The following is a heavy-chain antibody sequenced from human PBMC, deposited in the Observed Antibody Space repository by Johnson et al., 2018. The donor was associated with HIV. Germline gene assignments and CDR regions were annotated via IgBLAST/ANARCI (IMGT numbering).Heavy chain of an antibody. CDR2: ISYDGSNK. V-gene: IGHV3-30-3*01. CDR3: ARDWEGYAFDI. J-gene: IGHJ3*02. CDR1: GFTFSRYA. D-gene: IGHD1-26*01. Sequence: VQLLESGGGVVQPGRSLRLSCAASGFTFSRYAMHWVRQAPGKGLEWVAVISYDGSNKYYADSVKGPFTISRDNSKNTLDLQMNRLRAQDTAVYYCARDWEGYAFDIWGQVTMVTVSS.